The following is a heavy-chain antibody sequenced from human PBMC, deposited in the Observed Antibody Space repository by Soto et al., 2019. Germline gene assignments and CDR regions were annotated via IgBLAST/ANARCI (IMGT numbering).Heavy chain of an antibody. CDR2: INHLGSI. CDR1: GGSLRDYF. CDR3: ARHPGPIRYFDWLQTYFFDY. V-gene: IGHV4-34*01. J-gene: IGHJ4*02. D-gene: IGHD3-9*01. Sequence: SETLALTCVVSGGSLRDYFWSWIRQPPGMALGWIGEINHLGSINYNPSLKSRVTISVDTSKNQFSLKLSSVTAADTAVYYCARHPGPIRYFDWLQTYFFDYWGQGTLVTGFS.